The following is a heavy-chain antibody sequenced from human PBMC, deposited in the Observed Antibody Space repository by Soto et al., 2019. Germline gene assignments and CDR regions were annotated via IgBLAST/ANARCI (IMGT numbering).Heavy chain of an antibody. J-gene: IGHJ3*02. D-gene: IGHD2-21*01. CDR3: ARDRNSIPPPRDAFDI. V-gene: IGHV3-33*01. CDR2: IWYDGSNK. Sequence: HPGGSLRLSCAASGFTFSSYGMHWVRQAPGKGLEWVAVIWYDGSNKYYADSVKGRFTISRDNSKNTLYLQMNSLRAEDTAVYYCARDRNSIPPPRDAFDIWGQGTMVTVSS. CDR1: GFTFSSYG.